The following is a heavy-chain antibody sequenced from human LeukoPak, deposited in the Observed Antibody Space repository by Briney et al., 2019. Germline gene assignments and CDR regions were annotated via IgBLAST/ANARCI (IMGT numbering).Heavy chain of an antibody. Sequence: SETLSLTCTVSGGSISGYYWSWIRQPAGKGLEWIGRIYTSGNTNYTPSLKSRVTISVDTSKNQFSLKLSSVTAADTATYFCARGSGGTWMGNWFDPWGQGTLVTVSS. D-gene: IGHD2-15*01. CDR1: GGSISGYY. J-gene: IGHJ5*02. CDR2: IYTSGNT. CDR3: ARGSGGTWMGNWFDP. V-gene: IGHV4-4*07.